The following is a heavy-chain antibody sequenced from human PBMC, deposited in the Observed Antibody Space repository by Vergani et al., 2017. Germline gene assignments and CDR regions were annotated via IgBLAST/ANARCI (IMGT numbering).Heavy chain of an antibody. Sequence: QVHLQQWGTGLVKPSETLSLTCSVSGGSMSGYYWSWIRQPPGKELEWIGYMYHSGSTNYNPSLETRVTISGDTSKNQFSLKLNSVTAADTAVYYCGRVADFYGLGSRLLDLWGQGILVTVSS. CDR3: GRVADFYGLGSRLLDL. D-gene: IGHD3-10*01. CDR2: MYHSGST. V-gene: IGHV4-59*01. CDR1: GGSMSGYY. J-gene: IGHJ5*02.